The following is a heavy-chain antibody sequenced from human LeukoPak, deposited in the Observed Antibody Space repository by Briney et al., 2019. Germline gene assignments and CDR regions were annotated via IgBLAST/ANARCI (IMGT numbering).Heavy chain of an antibody. V-gene: IGHV4-34*01. CDR3: ARRRSYYGPYYFDY. Sequence: SETLSLTCAVYGGSFSGYYWSWIRQPPGKGLEWIGEINHSGSTNYNPSLKSRVSISVDTSKNQFSLKLSSVTAADTAVYYCARRRSYYGPYYFDYWGQGTLVTVSS. CDR2: INHSGST. J-gene: IGHJ4*02. D-gene: IGHD1-26*01. CDR1: GGSFSGYY.